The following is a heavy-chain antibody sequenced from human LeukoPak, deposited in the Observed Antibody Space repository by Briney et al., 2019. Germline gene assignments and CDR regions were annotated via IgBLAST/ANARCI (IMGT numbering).Heavy chain of an antibody. Sequence: GGSLRLSCAASGLSFSSYWMTWVRQAPGKGLEWVANIKQEGSEKYYVDSVKGRFTTSRDNAKNSLYLQMNNLRAEDTAVYYCARLVTTRFDYWGQGTLVTVSS. V-gene: IGHV3-7*01. CDR2: IKQEGSEK. D-gene: IGHD2-21*02. J-gene: IGHJ4*02. CDR1: GLSFSSYW. CDR3: ARLVTTRFDY.